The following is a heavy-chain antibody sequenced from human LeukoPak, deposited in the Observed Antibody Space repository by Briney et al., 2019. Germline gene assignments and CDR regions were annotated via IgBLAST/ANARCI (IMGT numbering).Heavy chain of an antibody. V-gene: IGHV3-7*01. CDR1: GFTFSSYW. D-gene: IGHD3-3*01. Sequence: GGSLRLSCAASGFTFSSYWMSWVRQAPGKGLEWVANIKQDGSEKYYVDSVKGRFTISRDNAKNSLYLQMNSLRAEDTAVYYCARGASYDFWSGDHDAFDIWGQRTMVTVSS. J-gene: IGHJ3*02. CDR2: IKQDGSEK. CDR3: ARGASYDFWSGDHDAFDI.